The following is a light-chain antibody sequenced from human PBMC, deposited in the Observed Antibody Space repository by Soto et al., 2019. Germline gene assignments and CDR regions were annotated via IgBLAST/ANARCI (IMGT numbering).Light chain of an antibody. J-gene: IGKJ5*01. CDR2: DAS. Sequence: AIQLTQSPSSLSASVGDRVTITCRASQGISSALAWYQQKPGKAPKLLIYDASSLESGVPSRFSGSGSGTDFTLTISSLQPEDFATYYCQQFNLITFGQGTRLEI. V-gene: IGKV1-13*02. CDR3: QQFNLIT. CDR1: QGISSA.